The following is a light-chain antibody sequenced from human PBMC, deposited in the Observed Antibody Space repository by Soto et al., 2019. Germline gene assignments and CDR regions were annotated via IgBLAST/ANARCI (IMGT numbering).Light chain of an antibody. J-gene: IGLJ1*01. CDR3: QSYDSSLSGYV. CDR2: GNS. V-gene: IGLV1-40*01. Sequence: QSVLTQPPSVSGAPGQRVTISCTGSSSNNGAGYDVHWYQQLPGTAPKLLSYGNSNRPSGVPDRFSGSKSGTSASLAITGLQAEDEADYYCQSYDSSLSGYVFGTGTKVTVL. CDR1: SSNNGAGYD.